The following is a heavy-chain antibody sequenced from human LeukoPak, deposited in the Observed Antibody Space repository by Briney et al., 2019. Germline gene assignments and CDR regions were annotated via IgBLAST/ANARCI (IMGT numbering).Heavy chain of an antibody. Sequence: GGSLRLSCAASGFTFSSYAMSWVRQAPGEGLEWVSAISGSGGSTYYADSVKGRFTISRDNSKNTLYLQMNSLIPEDTAVYYCARAVPSRQAIDYWGQGTLVTVSS. CDR3: ARAVPSRQAIDY. V-gene: IGHV3-23*01. CDR1: GFTFSSYA. J-gene: IGHJ4*02. CDR2: ISGSGGST.